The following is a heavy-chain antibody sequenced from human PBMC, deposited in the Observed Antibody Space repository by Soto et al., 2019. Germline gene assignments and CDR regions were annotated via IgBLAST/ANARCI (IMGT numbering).Heavy chain of an antibody. CDR1: GFTFSNYS. Sequence: GGSLRLSCSASGFTFSNYSMSWVRQAPGKGLEWIATISGSGGSTYYADSVKGRFTISRDNPKNTLYLQMNSLRAEDTAVYYCANGQSTYYDFWSSYYDWFDPWGQGTLVTVSS. CDR3: ANGQSTYYDFWSSYYDWFDP. CDR2: ISGSGGST. J-gene: IGHJ5*02. D-gene: IGHD3-3*01. V-gene: IGHV3-23*01.